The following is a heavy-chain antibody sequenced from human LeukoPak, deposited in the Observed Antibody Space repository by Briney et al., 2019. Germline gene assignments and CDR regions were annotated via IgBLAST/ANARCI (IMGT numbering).Heavy chain of an antibody. CDR1: GFIFSKYA. V-gene: IGHV3-7*04. Sequence: PGGSLRLSCAASGFIFSKYAMSWVRQAPGKGLEWVANIKQDGSEIHYVGSVRGRFTISRDDAKDSLYLQMNSLRAEDTAVYYCVRDLYGGDDHWGQGTLVTVSS. CDR3: VRDLYGGDDH. J-gene: IGHJ5*02. D-gene: IGHD3-16*01. CDR2: IKQDGSEI.